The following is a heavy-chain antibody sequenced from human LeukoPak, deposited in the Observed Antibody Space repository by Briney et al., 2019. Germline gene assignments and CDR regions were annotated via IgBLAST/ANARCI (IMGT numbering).Heavy chain of an antibody. V-gene: IGHV3-23*01. J-gene: IGHJ4*02. CDR2: ISGSVGNT. D-gene: IGHD3-22*01. CDR3: ARDSGARIDSSGYTFDY. Sequence: GGSLRLSCAASGFTFSSYGMSWVRQAPGKGLEWVSAISGSVGNTYYADSVKGRFTISRDNSKNTLYLQMNSLRAEDTAVYYCARDSGARIDSSGYTFDYWGQGTLVTVSS. CDR1: GFTFSSYG.